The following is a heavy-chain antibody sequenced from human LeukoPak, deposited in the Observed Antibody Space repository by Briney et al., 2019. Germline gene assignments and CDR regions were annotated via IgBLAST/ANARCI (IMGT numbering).Heavy chain of an antibody. J-gene: IGHJ5*02. CDR3: ARDRRVTIFGVVTHRWFDP. V-gene: IGHV4-59*01. Sequence: PSETLSFTCTVSGGSISSYYWSWIRQPPGKGLEWIGYIYYSGSTNYNPSLKSRVTISVDTSRNQFSLKLSSVTAADTAVYYCARDRRVTIFGVVTHRWFDPWGQGTLVTVSS. CDR1: GGSISSYY. CDR2: IYYSGST. D-gene: IGHD3-3*01.